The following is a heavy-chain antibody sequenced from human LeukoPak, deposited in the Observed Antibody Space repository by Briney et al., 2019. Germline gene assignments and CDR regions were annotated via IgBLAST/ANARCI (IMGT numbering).Heavy chain of an antibody. D-gene: IGHD6-19*01. CDR2: INTDGTVT. CDR1: GFTFSKYW. V-gene: IGHV3-74*01. Sequence: PGGSLRLSCAASGFTFSKYWMRWVRHAPGKGLESVSRINTDGTVTTYADSVKGRFTVSRDNADNTMFLQMNSVRDEDTDVYYCATKQWLAPPPDSWGQGTPVTVSS. J-gene: IGHJ4*02. CDR3: ATKQWLAPPPDS.